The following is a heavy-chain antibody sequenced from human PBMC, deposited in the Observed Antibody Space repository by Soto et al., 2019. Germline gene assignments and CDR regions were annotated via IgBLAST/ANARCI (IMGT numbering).Heavy chain of an antibody. CDR1: GGSFSGYY. Sequence: PSETLSLTCAVYGGSFSGYYWSWIRQPPGKGLEWIGEINHSGSTNYNPSLKSRVTISVDTSKNQFSLKLSSVTAADTAVYYCACRTRTRYCSGGSCPQYYYYYYMDVWGKRTTVTVSS. CDR2: INHSGST. D-gene: IGHD2-15*01. J-gene: IGHJ6*03. CDR3: ACRTRTRYCSGGSCPQYYYYYYMDV. V-gene: IGHV4-34*01.